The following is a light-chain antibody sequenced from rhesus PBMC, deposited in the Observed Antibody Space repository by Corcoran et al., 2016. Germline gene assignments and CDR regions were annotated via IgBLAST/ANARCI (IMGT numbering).Light chain of an antibody. CDR1: QSRLYRSNNKNY. V-gene: IGKV4-1*01. J-gene: IGKJ4*01. CDR3: HQHHTSPLS. Sequence: DIVMTQSPDSLAVSLGQMVTINCESSQSRLYRSNNKNYLAWFQQKPGQAPKLHISWASTRESGVPNRFSGSGSGTDCSLTVSGLQAEDVAVYFCHQHHTSPLSVGEGTKVELK. CDR2: WAS.